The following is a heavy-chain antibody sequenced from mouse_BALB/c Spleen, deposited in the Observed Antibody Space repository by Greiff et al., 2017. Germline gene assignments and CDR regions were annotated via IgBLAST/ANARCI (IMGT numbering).Heavy chain of an antibody. V-gene: IGHV1S135*01. Sequence: VHVKQSGPELVKPGASVKVSCKASGYSFTDYNMYWVKQSHGKSLEWIGYIDPYNGGTSYNQKFKGKATLTVDKSSSTAFMHLNSLTSEDSAVYYCARSNGNYEGYYAMDYWGQGTSVTVSS. CDR1: GYSFTDYN. J-gene: IGHJ4*01. CDR2: IDPYNGGT. CDR3: ARSNGNYEGYYAMDY. D-gene: IGHD2-1*01.